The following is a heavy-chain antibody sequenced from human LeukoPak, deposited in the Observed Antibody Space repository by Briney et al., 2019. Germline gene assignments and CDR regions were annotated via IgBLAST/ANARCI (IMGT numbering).Heavy chain of an antibody. J-gene: IGHJ6*02. CDR3: ARESDIVVVPAASRSYYYGMDV. V-gene: IGHV4-39*07. CDR2: IYYSGST. D-gene: IGHD2-2*01. Sequence: SETLSLTCTVSGGSISSSSYYWCWIRQPPGKGLEWIGSIYYSGSTYYNPSLKSRVTISVDTSKNQFSLKLSSVTAADTAVYYCARESDIVVVPAASRSYYYGMDVWGQGTTVTVSS. CDR1: GGSISSSSYY.